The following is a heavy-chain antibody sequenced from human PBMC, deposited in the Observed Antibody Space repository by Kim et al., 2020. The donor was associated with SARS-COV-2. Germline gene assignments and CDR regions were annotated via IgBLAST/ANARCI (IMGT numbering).Heavy chain of an antibody. CDR1: GFTFSTSW. CDR2: IKPDGSDR. CDR3: ARGGDGNFES. Sequence: GGSLRLSCGASGFTFSTSWMSWVRQAPGKGLEWVANIKPDGSDRNYVGSVKGRFTISRDNAKNSLDLQMNRLRVEDTAGYYCARGGDGNFESWGQGTLVT. J-gene: IGHJ4*02. D-gene: IGHD3-10*01. V-gene: IGHV3-7*01.